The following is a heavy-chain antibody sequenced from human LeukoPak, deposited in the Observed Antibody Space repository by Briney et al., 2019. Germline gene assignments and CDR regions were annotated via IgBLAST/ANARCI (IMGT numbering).Heavy chain of an antibody. CDR1: GGXLSSSY. CDR3: ARHALVAASSFDY. J-gene: IGHJ4*02. Sequence: PSETLSLTCTVSGGXLSSSYWSWIRQPPGKGLEWIGPIYYTGSTTVYNPSLKSRVTISVDTSKNQFSLNLSSVTAADTAVYYCARHALVAASSFDYWGQGTLVTVSS. D-gene: IGHD2-15*01. V-gene: IGHV4-59*08. CDR2: IYYTGST.